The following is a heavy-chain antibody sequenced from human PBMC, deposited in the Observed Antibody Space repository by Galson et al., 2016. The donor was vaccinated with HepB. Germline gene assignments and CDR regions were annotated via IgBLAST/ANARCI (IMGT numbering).Heavy chain of an antibody. D-gene: IGHD3-3*02. CDR1: GFTFSRNG. Sequence: SLRLSCAASGFTFSRNGMHWVRQAPGRGLEWVAVIWFDGSHPYYADSVRGRFSISRDNSRNTLYLQMNSLRVEDTAVYYCARDLYSAVYMHFWSAYNLQYAMDVWGQGTTVTVSS. CDR2: IWFDGSHP. V-gene: IGHV3-33*01. J-gene: IGHJ6*02. CDR3: ARDLYSAVYMHFWSAYNLQYAMDV.